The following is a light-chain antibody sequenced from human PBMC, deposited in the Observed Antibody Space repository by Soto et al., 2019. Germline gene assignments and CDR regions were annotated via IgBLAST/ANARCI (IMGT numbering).Light chain of an antibody. Sequence: DIQMTQSPSTLSASVGDRVTITCRARQSISSWLAWYQQKPGQAPNLLIYKASSLESGVPSRFSGSGSGTEFTLTISSLQPDDFATYYCQQYNSYPLTFGGGTKVEIK. CDR2: KAS. CDR1: QSISSW. J-gene: IGKJ4*02. V-gene: IGKV1-5*03. CDR3: QQYNSYPLT.